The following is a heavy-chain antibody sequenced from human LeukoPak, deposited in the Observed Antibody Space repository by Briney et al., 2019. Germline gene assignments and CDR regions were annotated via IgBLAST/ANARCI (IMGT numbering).Heavy chain of an antibody. CDR2: IIPIFGTA. Sequence: ASVTVSCKASGGTFSSYAISWVRQAPGQGLEWMGGIIPIFGTANYAQKFQGRVTITTDESTSTAYMELSSLRSEDTAVYYCARGNTVTTSWFDPWGQGTLVTVSS. CDR3: ARGNTVTTSWFDP. V-gene: IGHV1-69*05. CDR1: GGTFSSYA. J-gene: IGHJ5*02. D-gene: IGHD4-11*01.